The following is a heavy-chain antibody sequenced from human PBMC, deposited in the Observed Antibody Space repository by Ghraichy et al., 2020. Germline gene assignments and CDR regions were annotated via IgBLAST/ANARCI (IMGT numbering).Heavy chain of an antibody. D-gene: IGHD2-15*01. CDR2: IHSSGST. V-gene: IGHV4-59*08. Sequence: SQTLSLTCTVSGGSIDTYYWSWIRQSPGKGLEWIGQIHSSGSTKSNPSLQSRVTMSVDTSKRQLSLNLNSVAAADTAVYYCARHRCGGYTCYPHWNFDHWGQGTLVTVSS. CDR3: ARHRCGGYTCYPHWNFDH. CDR1: GGSIDTYY. J-gene: IGHJ4*02.